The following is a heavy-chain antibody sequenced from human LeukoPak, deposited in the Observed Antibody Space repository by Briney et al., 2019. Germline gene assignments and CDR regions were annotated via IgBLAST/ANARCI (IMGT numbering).Heavy chain of an antibody. CDR1: GDSISSDY. CDR3: AGRGHRYFRD. CDR2: VYRSGNT. J-gene: IGHJ1*01. V-gene: IGHV4-4*08. Sequence: PSETLSLTCTVSGDSISSDYWSWIRQPPGRGLEWIGYVYRSGNTDYNPSLMRRLTISLDTSKNQLSLNLTSVTAADTAVYYCAGRGHRYFRDWGQGTLVTVSS.